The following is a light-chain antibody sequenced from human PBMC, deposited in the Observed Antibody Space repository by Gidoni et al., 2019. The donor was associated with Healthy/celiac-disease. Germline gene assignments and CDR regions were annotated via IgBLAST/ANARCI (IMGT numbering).Light chain of an antibody. V-gene: IGKV3-15*01. J-gene: IGKJ3*01. CDR3: QQYNNWPRA. CDR2: GAS. CDR1: QSVSSN. Sequence: EILMTPSPSTLSVSPGESATLSCRASQSVSSNLAWYQQKPGQAPRLLIYGASTRATGIPARFSSSGSGTEFTLTISSLQSEDFAVYYCQQYNNWPRAFGPGTKVDIK.